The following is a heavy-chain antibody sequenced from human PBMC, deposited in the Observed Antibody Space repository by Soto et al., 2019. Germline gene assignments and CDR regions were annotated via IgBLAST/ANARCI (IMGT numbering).Heavy chain of an antibody. D-gene: IGHD3-22*01. CDR1: GGSTTSGGYY. CDR2: IHHSGSN. CDR3: AREPYHYDSSGYYDY. V-gene: IGHV4-31*03. J-gene: IGHJ4*02. Sequence: HVQLQESGPGLVKPSQTLSLTCTVSGGSTTSGGYYWHWIRQPPGKGLEWIAYIHHSGSNYHNPSLKSRVSISVDMSKNQFSLKLSSVTAADTAVYYCAREPYHYDSSGYYDYWGQGTLVTVSS.